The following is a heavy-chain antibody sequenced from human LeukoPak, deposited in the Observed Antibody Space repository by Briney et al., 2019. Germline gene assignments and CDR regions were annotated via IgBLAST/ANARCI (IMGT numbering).Heavy chain of an antibody. CDR3: AMYYYDSSGYSPFDY. CDR2: NNPSGGST. Sequence: ASVKVSCKASGYTFTSYYMHWVRQAPGQGLEWMGINNPSGGSTSYAQKFQGRVTMTRDTSTSTVYMELSSLRSEDTAVYYCAMYYYDSSGYSPFDYWGQGTLVTVSS. CDR1: GYTFTSYY. D-gene: IGHD3-22*01. V-gene: IGHV1-46*01. J-gene: IGHJ4*02.